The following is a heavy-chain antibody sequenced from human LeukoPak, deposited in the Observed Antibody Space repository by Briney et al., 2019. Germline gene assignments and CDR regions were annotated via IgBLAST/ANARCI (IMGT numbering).Heavy chain of an antibody. CDR3: AKGSYYDSSGSFYFDY. CDR1: GFTFSSYA. V-gene: IGHV3-23*01. Sequence: GGSLRLSCAASGFTFSSYAMSWVRQAPGKGLEWVSGISGSGDNTYYADSVKGRFTISRDNSKNTLYVQVNSLGTEDTAAYYCAKGSYYDSSGSFYFDYWGQGTMVTVSS. CDR2: ISGSGDNT. D-gene: IGHD3-22*01. J-gene: IGHJ4*02.